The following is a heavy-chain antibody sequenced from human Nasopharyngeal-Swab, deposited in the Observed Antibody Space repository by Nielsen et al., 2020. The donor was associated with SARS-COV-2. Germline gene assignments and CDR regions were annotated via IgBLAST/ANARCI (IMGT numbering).Heavy chain of an antibody. Sequence: SETLSLTCTVSGDSISSGGYYWSWIRQSPGKGLECIGEINHSGSTNYNPSLKSRATISVDTSKTQFSLKLSSVTAADTAVYYCARGSTMNGYYGMDVWGQGTTVTVSS. D-gene: IGHD3-22*01. V-gene: IGHV4-34*01. J-gene: IGHJ6*02. CDR2: INHSGST. CDR3: ARGSTMNGYYGMDV. CDR1: GDSISSGGYY.